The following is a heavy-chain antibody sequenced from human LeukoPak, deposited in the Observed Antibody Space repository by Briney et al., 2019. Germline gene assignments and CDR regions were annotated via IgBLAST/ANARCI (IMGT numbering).Heavy chain of an antibody. V-gene: IGHV4-59*08. Sequence: SETLSLTCTVSGGSISSYYWSWIRQPPGKGLEWIGYIYYSGSTNYNPSLKSRVTISVDTSKNQFSLKLSSVTAADTAVYYCARHSSGYLDAFDIWGQGTMVTVSS. CDR2: IYYSGST. J-gene: IGHJ3*02. CDR3: ARHSSGYLDAFDI. CDR1: GGSISSYY. D-gene: IGHD3-22*01.